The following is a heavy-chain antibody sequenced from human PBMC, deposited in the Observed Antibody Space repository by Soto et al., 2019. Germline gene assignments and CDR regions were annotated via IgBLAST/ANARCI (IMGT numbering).Heavy chain of an antibody. V-gene: IGHV3-23*01. Sequence: AGGSLRLSCAASGFTFSSYAMSWVRQAPGKGLEWVSAISGSGGSTYYADSVKGRFTISRDSSKNTLYLQMHSLKAEDTAVYFCAKQMGTWVDTAIDFWGQGTQVTVSS. J-gene: IGHJ4*02. CDR2: ISGSGGST. CDR1: GFTFSSYA. D-gene: IGHD1-1*01. CDR3: AKQMGTWVDTAIDF.